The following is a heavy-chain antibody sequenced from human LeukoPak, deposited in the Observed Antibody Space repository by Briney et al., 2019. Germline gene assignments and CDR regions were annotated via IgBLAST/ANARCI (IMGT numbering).Heavy chain of an antibody. Sequence: SVKVSCKASGGTFSSYAISWVRQAPGQGREWMGGIIPIFGTANYAQKFQGRVTITADESTSTAYMELSSLRSEDTAVYYCARGSIAARPFDYWGQGTLVTVSS. CDR3: ARGSIAARPFDY. CDR2: IIPIFGTA. D-gene: IGHD6-6*01. J-gene: IGHJ4*02. CDR1: GGTFSSYA. V-gene: IGHV1-69*01.